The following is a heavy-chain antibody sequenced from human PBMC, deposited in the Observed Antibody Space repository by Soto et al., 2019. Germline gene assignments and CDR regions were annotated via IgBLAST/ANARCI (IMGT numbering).Heavy chain of an antibody. Sequence: SETLSLTCTVSGGSVSSGSYYWSWIRQPPGKGLEWIGYIYYSGSTNYNPSLKSRVTISVDTSKNQFSLKLSSVTAADTAVYYCARDRAGYDSSGYIDYWGQGTLVTVSS. CDR2: IYYSGST. J-gene: IGHJ4*02. D-gene: IGHD3-22*01. V-gene: IGHV4-61*01. CDR1: GGSVSSGSYY. CDR3: ARDRAGYDSSGYIDY.